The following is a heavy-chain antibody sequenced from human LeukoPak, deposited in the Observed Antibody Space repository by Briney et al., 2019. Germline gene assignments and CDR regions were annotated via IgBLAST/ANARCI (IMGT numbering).Heavy chain of an antibody. CDR2: ICYSGST. CDR3: ARVSPRGSVDY. Sequence: SETLPLTCTVSGGSISSGGYYWSWIRQHPGKGLEWIGYICYSGSTYYNPSLKSRVTISVDTSKNQFSLKLSSVTAADTAVYYCARVSPRGSVDYWGQGTLVTVSS. D-gene: IGHD3-10*01. J-gene: IGHJ4*02. CDR1: GGSISSGGYY. V-gene: IGHV4-31*03.